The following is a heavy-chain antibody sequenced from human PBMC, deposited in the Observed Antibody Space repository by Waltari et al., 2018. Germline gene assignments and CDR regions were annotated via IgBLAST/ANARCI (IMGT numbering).Heavy chain of an antibody. D-gene: IGHD3-3*01. CDR2: IYYSGST. CDR1: GGSIRSYY. CDR3: ARVPYDFWSGNLGGAFDI. Sequence: QVQLQESGPGLVKPSETLSLTCTVSGGSIRSYYWSWIRQPPGKGLEWIGYIYYSGSTNYNPSLKSRVTISVDTSKNQFSLKLSSVTAADTAVYYCARVPYDFWSGNLGGAFDIWGQGTMVTVSS. J-gene: IGHJ3*02. V-gene: IGHV4-59*01.